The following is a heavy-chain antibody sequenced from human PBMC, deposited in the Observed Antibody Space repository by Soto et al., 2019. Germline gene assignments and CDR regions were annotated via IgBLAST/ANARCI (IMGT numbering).Heavy chain of an antibody. D-gene: IGHD3-22*01. CDR1: GYTFTSYY. V-gene: IGHV1-46*01. CDR3: ARDFLKQSGYYFGALDY. CDR2: INPSGGST. J-gene: IGHJ4*02. Sequence: ASVNVSFKSSGYTFTSYYIHWVRQAPGQGLECMGIINPSGGSTSYAQKFQGRVTMTRDTSTSTVYMELSSLRSEDTAVYYCARDFLKQSGYYFGALDYWGQGTLVTVS.